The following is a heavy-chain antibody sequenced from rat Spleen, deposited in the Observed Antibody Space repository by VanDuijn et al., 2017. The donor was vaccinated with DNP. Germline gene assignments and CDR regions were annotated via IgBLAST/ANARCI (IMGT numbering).Heavy chain of an antibody. CDR1: GFTLSDYA. CDR3: ARWDNYYFDY. V-gene: IGHV5-22*01. CDR2: ISYDGGIT. Sequence: EVQLVESGGGLVQPGRSLKLSCAASGFTLSDYAMAWVRQAPKKGLEWVASISYDGGITAYGDSVKGRFAISRDNAKSTLYLQMNSLRSEDMATYYCARWDNYYFDYWGQGVMVTVSS. J-gene: IGHJ2*01. D-gene: IGHD1-10*01.